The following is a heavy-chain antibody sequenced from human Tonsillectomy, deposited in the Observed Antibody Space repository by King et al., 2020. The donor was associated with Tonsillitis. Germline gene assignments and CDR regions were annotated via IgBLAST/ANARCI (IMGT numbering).Heavy chain of an antibody. CDR1: GGSISSSNW. D-gene: IGHD3-3*01. J-gene: IGHJ5*02. Sequence: VQLQESGPGLVKPSGTLSLTCAVSGGSISSSNWWGWVRQPPGKGLEWIGEIYHSGSTNYNPSPKGRVTITVDKSKNPFSLKLSSVTAADTAVYYCARGDLDFQWFDPWGQGTLVTVSS. CDR2: IYHSGST. V-gene: IGHV4-4*02. CDR3: ARGDLDFQWFDP.